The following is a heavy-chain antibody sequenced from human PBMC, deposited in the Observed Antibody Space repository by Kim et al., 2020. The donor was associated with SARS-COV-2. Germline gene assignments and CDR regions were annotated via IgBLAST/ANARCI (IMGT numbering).Heavy chain of an antibody. Sequence: GGSLRLSCTASGFTFGDYAMSWVRQAPGKGLEWVGFIRSKAYGGTTEYAASVKGRFTISRDDSKSIAYLQMNSLKTEDTAVYYCTRDRDCGGDCYSIDYYYYYYMDVWGKGTTVTVSS. CDR1: GFTFGDYA. V-gene: IGHV3-49*04. CDR2: IRSKAYGGTT. J-gene: IGHJ6*03. CDR3: TRDRDCGGDCYSIDYYYYYYMDV. D-gene: IGHD2-21*01.